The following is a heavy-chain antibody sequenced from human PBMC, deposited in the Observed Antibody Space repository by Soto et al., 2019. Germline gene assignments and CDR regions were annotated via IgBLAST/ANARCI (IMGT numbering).Heavy chain of an antibody. CDR1: GDSFTNYA. D-gene: IGHD2-8*01. V-gene: IGHV1-69*01. J-gene: IGHJ5*02. CDR3: GRYCTNTKCRGGYYLDL. CDR2: IILALGTP. Sequence: QVLLVQSGAEMKQPGSSVSVSCKASGDSFTNYAFTWVRQSPGQGPEWLGGIILALGTPHYSQRFQGRLTITAGESSSTVYIELGSLRLDDTAVYYCGRYCTNTKCRGGYYLDLWGQGTLLTVSS.